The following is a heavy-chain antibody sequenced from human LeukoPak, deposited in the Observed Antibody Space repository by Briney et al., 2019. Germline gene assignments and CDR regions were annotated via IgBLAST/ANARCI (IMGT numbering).Heavy chain of an antibody. Sequence: GGSLRLSCAASGFTFSSYAMHWVRQAPGKGLEWVAVISYDGSNKYYADSVKGRFTISRDNSKNTLYLQMNSLRAEDTAVYYCAREARRYSSGWSPYYFDYWGQGTLVTVSS. CDR1: GFTFSSYA. CDR3: AREARRYSSGWSPYYFDY. J-gene: IGHJ4*02. V-gene: IGHV3-30*04. D-gene: IGHD6-19*01. CDR2: ISYDGSNK.